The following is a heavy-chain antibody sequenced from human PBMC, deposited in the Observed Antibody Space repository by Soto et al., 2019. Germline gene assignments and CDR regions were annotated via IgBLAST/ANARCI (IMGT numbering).Heavy chain of an antibody. CDR3: ARELAQSGAFDI. J-gene: IGHJ3*02. D-gene: IGHD2-15*01. CDR2: IIPILGIA. Sequence: QVQLVQSGAEVKKPGSSVKVSCKASGGTFSSYTISWVRQAPGQGLEWMGRIIPILGIANYAQKFQGRVTITADKSTSTAYMGLSSLRSEDTAVYYCARELAQSGAFDIWGQGTMVTVSS. V-gene: IGHV1-69*08. CDR1: GGTFSSYT.